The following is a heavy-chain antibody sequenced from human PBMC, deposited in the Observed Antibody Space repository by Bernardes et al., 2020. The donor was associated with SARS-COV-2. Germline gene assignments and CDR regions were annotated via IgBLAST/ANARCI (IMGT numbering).Heavy chain of an antibody. CDR2: ITGSGGST. CDR1: GFTFSSYA. D-gene: IGHD4-4*01. J-gene: IGHJ4*02. CDR3: ARVDFSNLYYFDY. Sequence: GGSLRLSCAASGFTFSSYAMTWVRQVPGKGLEWVSTITGSGGSTYYADSVKGRFTISRDNAKNSVSLQMNSLRAEDTAVYYCARVDFSNLYYFDYWGQGTPVTVSS. V-gene: IGHV3-23*01.